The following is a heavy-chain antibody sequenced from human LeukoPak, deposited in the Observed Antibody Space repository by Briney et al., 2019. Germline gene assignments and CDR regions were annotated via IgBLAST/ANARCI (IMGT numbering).Heavy chain of an antibody. CDR1: GYTFTSYG. V-gene: IGHV1-18*01. J-gene: IGHJ6*03. Sequence: ASVKVSCKASGYTFTSYGISWVRQAPGQGLEWMGWISAYNGNTNYAQKLQGRVTMTTDTSTSTAYMELRSLRSDDTAVYYCASLARVPVANLYYYYYMDVWGKGTTVTVSS. D-gene: IGHD2-2*01. CDR3: ASLARVPVANLYYYYYMDV. CDR2: ISAYNGNT.